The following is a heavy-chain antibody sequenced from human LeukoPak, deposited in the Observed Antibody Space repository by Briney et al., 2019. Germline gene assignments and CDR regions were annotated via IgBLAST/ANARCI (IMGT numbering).Heavy chain of an antibody. CDR2: ISGSGGST. D-gene: IGHD6-19*01. J-gene: IGHJ4*02. CDR3: AKQGLLAVAGETDYFDY. CDR1: GFTFSSYA. V-gene: IGHV3-23*01. Sequence: PGGSLRLSCAASGFTFSSYAMSWVRQAPAKGLEWVSAISGSGGSTYYADSVKGRFTISRDNSKNTLYLQMNSLRAEDTAVYYCAKQGLLAVAGETDYFDYWGQGTLVTVSS.